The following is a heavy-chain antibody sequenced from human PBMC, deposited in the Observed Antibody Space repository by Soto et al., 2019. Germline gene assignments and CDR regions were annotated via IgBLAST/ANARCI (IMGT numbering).Heavy chain of an antibody. Sequence: SETLSLTCTVSGGSISSGGYYWSWIRQHPGKGLEWIGYIYYSGSTYYNPSLKSRVTISVDTSENQFSLKLSSVTAADTAVYYCAREYSSSWHDAFDIWGQGTMVTVSS. V-gene: IGHV4-31*03. D-gene: IGHD6-13*01. CDR3: AREYSSSWHDAFDI. J-gene: IGHJ3*02. CDR1: GGSISSGGYY. CDR2: IYYSGST.